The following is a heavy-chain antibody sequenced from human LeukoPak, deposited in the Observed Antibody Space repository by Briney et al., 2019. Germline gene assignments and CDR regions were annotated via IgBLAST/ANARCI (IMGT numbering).Heavy chain of an antibody. CDR1: GGSISSSNW. D-gene: IGHD6-13*01. V-gene: IGHV4-4*02. Sequence: PSGTLSLTCAVSGGSISSSNWWSWVRQPPGKGLEWIGEIYHSGSTNYNPSLKSRVTISVDKSKNQFSQKLSSVTAADTAVYYCARAQAAAGTGNFDYWGQGTLVTVSS. J-gene: IGHJ4*02. CDR3: ARAQAAAGTGNFDY. CDR2: IYHSGST.